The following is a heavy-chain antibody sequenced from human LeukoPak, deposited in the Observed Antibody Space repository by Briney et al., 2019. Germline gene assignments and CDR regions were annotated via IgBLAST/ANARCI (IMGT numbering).Heavy chain of an antibody. J-gene: IGHJ3*01. D-gene: IGHD3/OR15-3a*01. Sequence: SETLSLTCTVSGDSIISNIYWWDWVRLPPGKGLEWIGATFYTGRTFYSPSLKSRITISVDTSKNQFSLDLSSATAADTAVYYCARRRHNFDFYDVWGQGTRVTVSS. CDR1: GDSIISNIYW. CDR2: TFYTGRT. CDR3: ARRRHNFDFYDV. V-gene: IGHV4-39*01.